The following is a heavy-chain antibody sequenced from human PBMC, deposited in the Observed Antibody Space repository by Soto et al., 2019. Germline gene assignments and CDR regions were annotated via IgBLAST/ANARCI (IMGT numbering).Heavy chain of an antibody. Sequence: QVQLVESGGGLVKPGGSLRLSCAASGFTFSDFYMSWIRQAPGKGLEWVSYISSSSSHTPYADSVKGRFTISRDNAKNSVYLQLNSLRAEDTAVYYCARVGNTVAAGILDYWGQGTLVTVSS. V-gene: IGHV3-11*06. CDR3: ARVGNTVAAGILDY. J-gene: IGHJ4*02. D-gene: IGHD6-13*01. CDR1: GFTFSDFY. CDR2: ISSSSSHT.